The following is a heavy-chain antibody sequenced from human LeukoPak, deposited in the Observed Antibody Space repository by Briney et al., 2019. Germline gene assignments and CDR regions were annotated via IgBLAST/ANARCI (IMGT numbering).Heavy chain of an antibody. Sequence: SETLSLTCTVSGGSISRGDYYWSWIRQPPGRGLEWIGYIYYSGSTDYNPSLKSRVTISVDTSKNQFSLKLSSVTAADTAVYYCARGKSKFDYWGQGTLVTVSS. V-gene: IGHV4-30-4*01. CDR2: IYYSGST. CDR3: ARGKSKFDY. CDR1: GGSISRGDYY. J-gene: IGHJ4*02.